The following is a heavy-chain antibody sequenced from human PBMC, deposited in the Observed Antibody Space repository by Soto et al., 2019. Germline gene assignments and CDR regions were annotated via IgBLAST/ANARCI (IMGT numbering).Heavy chain of an antibody. V-gene: IGHV1-8*01. CDR2: MNPNSGNT. Sequence: EASVKVSCKASGYTFTSYDINWVRQATGQGLEWMGWMNPNSGNTGYAQKFQGRVTMTRDTSTSTVYMELRGLTSEDTAVYYCARSSGGVYGIIIEGTNWFAPWGQGTLVTVSS. D-gene: IGHD3-16*01. CDR3: ARSSGGVYGIIIEGTNWFAP. J-gene: IGHJ5*02. CDR1: GYTFTSYD.